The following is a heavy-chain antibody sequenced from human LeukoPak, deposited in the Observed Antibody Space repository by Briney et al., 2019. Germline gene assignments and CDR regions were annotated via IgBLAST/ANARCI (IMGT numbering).Heavy chain of an antibody. Sequence: GGSLRLSCTVSGFTLSSYEMSWIRQAPGKGLEWVSSIDYSGGSTYYADSVKGRFIISRDNSKNTLYLQMNSLRAEDTAVYYCAKTPALLAAAGLRADYWGQGTLVTVSS. J-gene: IGHJ4*02. D-gene: IGHD6-13*01. CDR2: IDYSGGST. CDR3: AKTPALLAAAGLRADY. V-gene: IGHV3-23*01. CDR1: GFTLSSYE.